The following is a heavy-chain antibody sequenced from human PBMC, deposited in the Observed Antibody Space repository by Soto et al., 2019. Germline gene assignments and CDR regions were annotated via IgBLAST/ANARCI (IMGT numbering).Heavy chain of an antibody. CDR2: IDPSDSYT. CDR1: GYSFTSYW. Sequence: GESLKISCKGSGYSFTSYWISWVRQMPGKGLEWMGRIDPSDSYTNYSPSFQGHVTISADKSISTAYLQWSSLKASDTAMYYCARWGSSADYYYYGMDVWGQGTTVTVSS. V-gene: IGHV5-10-1*01. CDR3: ARWGSSADYYYYGMDV. D-gene: IGHD6-6*01. J-gene: IGHJ6*02.